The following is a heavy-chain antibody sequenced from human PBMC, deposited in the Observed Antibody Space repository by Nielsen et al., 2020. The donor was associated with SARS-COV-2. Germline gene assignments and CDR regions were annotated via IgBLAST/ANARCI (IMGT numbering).Heavy chain of an antibody. CDR3: ARYGGYEDY. CDR1: GGSISSYY. CDR2: IYYSGST. Sequence: SETLSLTCAVSGGSISSYYWSWIRQPPGKGLEWIGYIYYSGSTNYNPSLKSRVTISVDTSKNQFSLKLSSVTAADTAVYYCARYGGYEDYWGQGTLVTVSS. J-gene: IGHJ4*02. D-gene: IGHD4-23*01. V-gene: IGHV4-59*01.